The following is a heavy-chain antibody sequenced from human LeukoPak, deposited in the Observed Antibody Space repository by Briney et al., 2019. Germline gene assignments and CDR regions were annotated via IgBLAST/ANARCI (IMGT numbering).Heavy chain of an antibody. J-gene: IGHJ3*02. CDR3: AKSGGDHYDFWSGYYIRLNAFDI. CDR1: GFTFSSYA. D-gene: IGHD3-3*01. CDR2: ISGSGGST. V-gene: IGHV3-23*01. Sequence: GGSLGLSCAASGFTFSSYAMSWVRQAPGKGLEWVSAISGSGGSTYYADSVKGRFTISRDNSKNTLYLQMNSLRAEDTAVYYCAKSGGDHYDFWSGYYIRLNAFDIWGQGTMVTVSS.